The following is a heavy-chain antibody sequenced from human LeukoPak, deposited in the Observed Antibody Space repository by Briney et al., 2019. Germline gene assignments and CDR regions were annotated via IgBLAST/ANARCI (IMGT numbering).Heavy chain of an antibody. D-gene: IGHD3-10*01. CDR3: ARGRGGTMVRGEYGMDV. J-gene: IGHJ6*04. V-gene: IGHV1-2*04. Sequence: ASVKVSCKASGYTFTGYYMHWVRQALGQGLEWMGWINPNSGGTNYTQKFQGWVTMTRDTSISTAYMELSRLRSDDTAVYYCARGRGGTMVRGEYGMDVWGKGTTVTVSS. CDR2: INPNSGGT. CDR1: GYTFTGYY.